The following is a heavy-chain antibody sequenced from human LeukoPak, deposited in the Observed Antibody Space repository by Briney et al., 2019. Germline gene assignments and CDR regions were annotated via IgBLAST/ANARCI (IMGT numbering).Heavy chain of an antibody. J-gene: IGHJ3*02. D-gene: IGHD3-16*01. CDR1: GFTFSRFW. CDR3: ARDVEGGTFDI. Sequence: GGTLRLSCAASGFTFSRFWMNWVRQAPGRGLEWVANIDQSGGRNNYVDSVKGRFTISRDNAKNSLFLEMSSLRADDTAVYFCARDVEGGTFDIWGQGTTVTVSS. V-gene: IGHV3-7*05. CDR2: IDQSGGRN.